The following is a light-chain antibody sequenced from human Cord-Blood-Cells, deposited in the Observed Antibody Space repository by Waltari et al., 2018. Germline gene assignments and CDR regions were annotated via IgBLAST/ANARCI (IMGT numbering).Light chain of an antibody. CDR2: KAS. CDR3: QQEWT. J-gene: IGKJ1*01. Sequence: DIQMTQSPSTLSASVGDRVTITCRAIQSISSWLAWYQQKPGKAPKLLIYKASSLESGVPSRFSGSGSGTEFTLTISSLQPDDFATYYCQQEWTFGQGTKVEIK. CDR1: QSISSW. V-gene: IGKV1-5*03.